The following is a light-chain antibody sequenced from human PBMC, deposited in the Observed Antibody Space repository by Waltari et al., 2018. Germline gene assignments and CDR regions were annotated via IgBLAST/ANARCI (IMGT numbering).Light chain of an antibody. CDR3: SSYTSTSTLVL. CDR2: DVS. J-gene: IGLJ2*01. CDR1: SGDVGVYNY. V-gene: IGLV2-14*03. Sequence: QSALTQPASVSGSPGQSITISCTGASGDVGVYNYVSWYQHHPGKAPKLMIYDVSNRPSGVSNRFSGSKSGNTASLTISGLQAEDEADYYCSSYTSTSTLVLFGGGTKLTVL.